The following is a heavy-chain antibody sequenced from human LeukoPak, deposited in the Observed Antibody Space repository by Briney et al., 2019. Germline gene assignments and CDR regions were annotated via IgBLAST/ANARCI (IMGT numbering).Heavy chain of an antibody. J-gene: IGHJ4*02. CDR2: ISSSSSYR. CDR1: GFTFSSYS. D-gene: IGHD6-19*01. V-gene: IGHV3-21*01. Sequence: GGSLRLSCAASGFTFSSYSMNWVRQAPGKGLEWVSSISSSSSYRYYADSVKGRFTISRDNAKNSLYLQMNSVRAEDTAVYYCARASAVAGTRHYWGQGTLVTVSS. CDR3: ARASAVAGTRHY.